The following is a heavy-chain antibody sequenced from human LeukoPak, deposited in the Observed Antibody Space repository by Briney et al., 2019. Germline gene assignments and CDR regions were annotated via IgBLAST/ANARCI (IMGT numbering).Heavy chain of an antibody. V-gene: IGHV4-38-2*01. CDR2: IYHSGST. CDR3: ARGPITGTPGYFDY. Sequence: PSETLSLTCAVSGYSISSDYYWGWIRQPPGKGLEWIGSIYHSGSTYYNPSLKSRVTISIDTSKNQFSLKLSSVTAADTAVYYCARGPITGTPGYFDYWGQGTLVTVSS. J-gene: IGHJ4*02. CDR1: GYSISSDYY. D-gene: IGHD1-20*01.